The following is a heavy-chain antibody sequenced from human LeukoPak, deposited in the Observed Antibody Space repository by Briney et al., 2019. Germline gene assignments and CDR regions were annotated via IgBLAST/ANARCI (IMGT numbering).Heavy chain of an antibody. D-gene: IGHD3-9*01. J-gene: IGHJ2*01. CDR2: MSGSEDYI. V-gene: IGHV3-23*01. CDR1: GFTFSTYT. Sequence: GGSLRLSCAASGFTFSTYTMSRVRQAPGKGLEWVSAMSGSEDYIYYADSVKGRFTISRDNSKNTLYLQMNSLRAEDTAVYHCAKEVLNYEIPYWYFDLWGRGTLVTVSS. CDR3: AKEVLNYEIPYWYFDL.